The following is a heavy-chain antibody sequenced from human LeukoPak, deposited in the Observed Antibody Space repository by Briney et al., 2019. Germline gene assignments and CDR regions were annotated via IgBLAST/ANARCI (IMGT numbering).Heavy chain of an antibody. Sequence: PSQTLSLTCTVAGASIISNYWSWIRQPAGQGLEWIGRIYYSGSTNYNPSLKSRLSISVDTSRNQFSLRLTSVTAADTAVYYCAKDLTGLLDSGSDYWGQGTLVTVSS. CDR1: GASIISNY. D-gene: IGHD5-18*01. J-gene: IGHJ4*02. V-gene: IGHV4-4*07. CDR3: AKDLTGLLDSGSDY. CDR2: IYYSGST.